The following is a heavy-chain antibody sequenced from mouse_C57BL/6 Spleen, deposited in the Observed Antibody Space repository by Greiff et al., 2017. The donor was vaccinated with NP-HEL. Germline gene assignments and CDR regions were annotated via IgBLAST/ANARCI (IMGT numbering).Heavy chain of an antibody. V-gene: IGHV1-39*01. Sequence: EVQLQQSGPELVKPGASVKISCKASGYSFTDYNMNWVKQSTGKSLEWIGVINPNSGTTSYNQKFKGKATLTVDQSSSTAYMQLNSLTSEDSAVYYCATRSTMVTTWYFDVWGTGTTVTVSS. J-gene: IGHJ1*03. CDR2: INPNSGTT. CDR1: GYSFTDYN. D-gene: IGHD2-2*01. CDR3: ATRSTMVTTWYFDV.